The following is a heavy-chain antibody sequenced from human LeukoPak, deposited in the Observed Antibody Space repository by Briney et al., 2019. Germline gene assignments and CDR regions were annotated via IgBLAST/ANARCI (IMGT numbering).Heavy chain of an antibody. J-gene: IGHJ4*02. CDR3: ASPPLSSAMYYAH. D-gene: IGHD1-26*01. V-gene: IGHV1-2*02. CDR2: IKPSDGDT. Sequence: ASVKVSCKASGYNFSGHYMHWGRLAPGQGLEGMGWIKPSDGDTKYAQDFQGRGTMTRATSISTEYMELSSLRSDDTAIYYCASPPLSSAMYYAHWGQGTLVTVSS. CDR1: GYNFSGHY.